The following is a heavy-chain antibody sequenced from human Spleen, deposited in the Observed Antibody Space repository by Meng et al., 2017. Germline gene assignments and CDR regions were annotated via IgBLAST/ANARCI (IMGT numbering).Heavy chain of an antibody. V-gene: IGHV1-8*02. J-gene: IGHJ4*02. CDR3: ARGQYDYVWGSYRYSGVDY. Sequence: AKGNMPGAAWKFSCNASEYTFTSYEITWGRQATGQGLEWMGWMNPNSGNTGYAQKFQGRVTMTRNTSISTAYMELSSLRSEDTAVYYCARGQYDYVWGSYRYSGVDYWGQGTLVTVSS. CDR1: EYTFTSYE. CDR2: MNPNSGNT. D-gene: IGHD3-16*02.